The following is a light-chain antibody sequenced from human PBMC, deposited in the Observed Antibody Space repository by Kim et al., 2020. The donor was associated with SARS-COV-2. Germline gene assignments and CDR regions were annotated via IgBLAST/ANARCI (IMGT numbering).Light chain of an antibody. Sequence: IQLTQSPSSLSASVGDRVTITCRASQGICNSVAWYQQKPGKAPNLLIYDASCLHTGVPSRFSGSGYGTDFTLTISSLQAEDFATYYCQKYNNDPFTFGGGTKVDIK. J-gene: IGKJ4*01. V-gene: IGKV1D-13*01. CDR1: QGICNS. CDR2: DAS. CDR3: QKYNNDPFT.